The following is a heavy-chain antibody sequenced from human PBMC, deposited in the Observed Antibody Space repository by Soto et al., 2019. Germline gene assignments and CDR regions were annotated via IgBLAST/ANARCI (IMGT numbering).Heavy chain of an antibody. CDR2: INPNSGGT. CDR1: GYTFTGYY. J-gene: IGHJ6*02. D-gene: IGHD3-10*01. Sequence: ASVKVSCKASGYTFTGYYMHWVRQAPGQGLEWMGWINPNSGGTNYAQKFQGRVTMTRDTSISTAYMELSRLRSDDTAVYYCARDGTGGSGSYYGYYYGMDVWGQGATVTVSS. V-gene: IGHV1-2*02. CDR3: ARDGTGGSGSYYGYYYGMDV.